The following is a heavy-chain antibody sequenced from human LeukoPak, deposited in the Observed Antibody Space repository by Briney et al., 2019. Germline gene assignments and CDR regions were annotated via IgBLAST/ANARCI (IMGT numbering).Heavy chain of an antibody. CDR3: ARNAVPDRPFSGMDV. J-gene: IGHJ6*04. D-gene: IGHD2-2*01. CDR1: GGTFSSYA. Sequence: SVKVSSKASGGTFSSYAISWVRQAPGQGLEWMGGIIPIFGTANYAQKFQGRVTITADESTSTAYMELSSLRSEDTAVYYCARNAVPDRPFSGMDVWGKGTTVTVSS. V-gene: IGHV1-69*01. CDR2: IIPIFGTA.